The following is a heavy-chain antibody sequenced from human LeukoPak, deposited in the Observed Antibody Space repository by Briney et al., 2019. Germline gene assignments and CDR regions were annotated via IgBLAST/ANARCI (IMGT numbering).Heavy chain of an antibody. CDR3: ARGGSGWYPFDY. CDR1: GFTFSSYN. D-gene: IGHD6-19*01. V-gene: IGHV3-66*01. J-gene: IGHJ4*02. CDR2: IYSGGST. Sequence: PGGSLRLSCAASGFTFSSYNMNWVRQAPGKGLEWVSVIYSGGSTYYADSVKGRFTISRDNSKNTLYLQMNSLRAEDTAVYYCARGGSGWYPFDYWGQGTLVTVSS.